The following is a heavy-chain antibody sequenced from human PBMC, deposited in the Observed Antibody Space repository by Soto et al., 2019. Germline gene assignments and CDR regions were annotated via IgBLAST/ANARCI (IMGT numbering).Heavy chain of an antibody. D-gene: IGHD3-3*01. Sequence: GGSLRLSCTASGFTFSRYAMSWVRQAPGKGLEWVSIVSGSGGSTYYADSVKGRFTISRDNSRNTLYLQMNSLRAEDTAVYYCAKGGGTYDYWSGYSRLDYWGQGILVTVS. CDR1: GFTFSRYA. V-gene: IGHV3-23*01. CDR3: AKGGGTYDYWSGYSRLDY. CDR2: VSGSGGST. J-gene: IGHJ4*02.